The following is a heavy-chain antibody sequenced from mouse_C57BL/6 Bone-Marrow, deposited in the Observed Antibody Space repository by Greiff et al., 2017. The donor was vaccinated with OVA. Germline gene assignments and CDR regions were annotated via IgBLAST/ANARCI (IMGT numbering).Heavy chain of an antibody. J-gene: IGHJ2*01. CDR2: ISNLAYSI. V-gene: IGHV5-15*01. CDR1: GFTFSDYG. CDR3: ARQGYYGSSYVGYYFDY. D-gene: IGHD1-1*01. Sequence: DVKLVESGGGLVQPGGSLKLSCAASGFTFSDYGMAWVRQAPRKGPEWVAFISNLAYSIYYADTVTGRFTISRENAKNTLYLEMSSLRSEDTAMYYCARQGYYGSSYVGYYFDYWGQGTTLTVSS.